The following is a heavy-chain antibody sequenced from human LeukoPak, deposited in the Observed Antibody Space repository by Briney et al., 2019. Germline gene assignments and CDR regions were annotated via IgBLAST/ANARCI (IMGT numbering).Heavy chain of an antibody. J-gene: IGHJ5*02. CDR3: ARGHPRRNWFDP. V-gene: IGHV4-30-2*01. CDR2: IYHSGST. CDR1: GGSISSGGYS. Sequence: SQTLSLTCAVSGGSISSGGYSWSWIRQPPGKGLEWIGYIYHSGSTYYTPSLKSRVTISVDRSKNQFSLKLSSVTAADTAVYYCARGHPRRNWFDPWGQGTLVTVSS.